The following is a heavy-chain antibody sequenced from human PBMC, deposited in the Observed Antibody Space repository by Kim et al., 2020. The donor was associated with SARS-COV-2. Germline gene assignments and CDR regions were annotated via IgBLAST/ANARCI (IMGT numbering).Heavy chain of an antibody. V-gene: IGHV1-69*13. Sequence: SVKVSCKASGGTFSSYAISWVRQAPGQGLEWMGGIIPIFGTANYAQKFQGRVTITADESTSTAYMELSSLRSEDTAVYYCARAGGDSSGWYSNNWFDPWGQGTLVTVSS. J-gene: IGHJ5*02. D-gene: IGHD6-19*01. CDR1: GGTFSSYA. CDR2: IIPIFGTA. CDR3: ARAGGDSSGWYSNNWFDP.